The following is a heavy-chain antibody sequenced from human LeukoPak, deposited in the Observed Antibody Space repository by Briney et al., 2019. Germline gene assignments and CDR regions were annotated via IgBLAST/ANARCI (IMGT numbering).Heavy chain of an antibody. V-gene: IGHV3-53*03. J-gene: IGHJ4*02. CDR3: ARGDDILTGYYDY. Sequence: GGSLRLSCGASGFSVSSNYMSWVRQAPGKGLEWVSVIYSGGGTYYADSVKGRFTISRDNAKNSLYLQMNSLRAEDTAVYYCARGDDILTGYYDYWGQGTLVTVSS. D-gene: IGHD3-9*01. CDR1: GFSVSSNY. CDR2: IYSGGGT.